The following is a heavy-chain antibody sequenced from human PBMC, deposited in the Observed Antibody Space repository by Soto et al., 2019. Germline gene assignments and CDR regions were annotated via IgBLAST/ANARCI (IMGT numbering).Heavy chain of an antibody. J-gene: IGHJ4*02. CDR2: INPSSGAT. CDR3: AKYCGGDCRHFDA. D-gene: IGHD2-21*02. CDR1: GYNFIAYY. V-gene: IGHV1-46*01. Sequence: QVQLVQSGAAVKKPGSSVKLSCKASGYNFIAYYIYWVRQAPGQGPELMGMINPSSGATNYAQKFQGRVTVTRDTSTSTAYLELSSLRSEDAAVYYCAKYCGGDCRHFDALGQGTMVTVSS.